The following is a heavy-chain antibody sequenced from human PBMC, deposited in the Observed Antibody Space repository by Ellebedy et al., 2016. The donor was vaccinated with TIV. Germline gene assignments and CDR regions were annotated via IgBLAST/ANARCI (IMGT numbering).Heavy chain of an antibody. CDR3: ASWDFDY. V-gene: IGHV3-33*01. CDR1: GLTFSRYG. CDR2: IWYDGSIK. J-gene: IGHJ4*02. Sequence: GESLKISCAASGLTFSRYGMHWIRQAPDKGLEWVAVIWYDGSIKYIADSVKGRFTISRDNFNNTLYLQMNSLRAEDTAVYWCASWDFDYWGQGTLVTVSS. D-gene: IGHD7-27*01.